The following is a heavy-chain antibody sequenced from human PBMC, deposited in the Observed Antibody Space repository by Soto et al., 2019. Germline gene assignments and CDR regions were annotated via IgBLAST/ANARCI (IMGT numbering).Heavy chain of an antibody. CDR1: GDSIISSDFY. Sequence: PETLSLTCTLSGDSIISSDFYWGWVRQPPGKGLEWIGSIFYLGSSYYNPSLKSRVTMSVDTSKNQFSLRLRSVTAADTALYFCARHSLALRKNNWFDPWGQGIMVTVSS. V-gene: IGHV4-39*01. J-gene: IGHJ5*02. CDR2: IFYLGSS. CDR3: ARHSLALRKNNWFDP. D-gene: IGHD3-3*02.